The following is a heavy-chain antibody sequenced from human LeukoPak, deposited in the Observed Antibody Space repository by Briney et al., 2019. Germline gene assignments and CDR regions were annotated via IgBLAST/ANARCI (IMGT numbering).Heavy chain of an antibody. CDR2: INQDESSQ. CDR3: ARGAEGIAATDSNFDY. D-gene: IGHD6-13*01. CDR1: GFGFTTYW. V-gene: IGHV3-7*01. J-gene: IGHJ4*02. Sequence: PGGSLRLSCAASGFGFTTYWMGWVRQAPGKGLEWVANINQDESSQYYVDAVRGRFTISRDNAKNSLNLQMNSLRGEDTAVYFCARGAEGIAATDSNFDYWGQGTLVTVSS.